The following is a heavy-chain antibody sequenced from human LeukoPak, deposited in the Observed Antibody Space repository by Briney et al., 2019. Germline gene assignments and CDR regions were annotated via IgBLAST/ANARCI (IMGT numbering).Heavy chain of an antibody. CDR3: AGSLGPLTEY. J-gene: IGHJ4*01. CDR2: INSGGSGT. V-gene: IGHV3-74*01. Sequence: QTGVSLRLSCAASGFNFASNWMHWVRQTPGKGLMWVSRINSGGSGTSYADSVEGRFTISRDNAKNTLYLQMNNLRAEDTAVYYCAGSLGPLTEYWGQGTLVTVSS. D-gene: IGHD7-27*01. CDR1: GFNFASNW.